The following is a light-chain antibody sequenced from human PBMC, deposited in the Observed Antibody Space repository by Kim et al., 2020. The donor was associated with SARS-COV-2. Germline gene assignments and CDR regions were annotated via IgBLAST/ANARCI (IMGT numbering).Light chain of an antibody. CDR3: QQYGNSWR. CDR1: QSVSSSY. Sequence: EIVLTQSPGTLSLSPGERATLSCRASQSVSSSYLAWYQQKPGQAPRLLIYGASSRATGIPDRFSGSESGTDFTLTISRLEPEDFAVYYCQQYGNSWRFGQGTKVDIK. J-gene: IGKJ1*01. V-gene: IGKV3-20*01. CDR2: GAS.